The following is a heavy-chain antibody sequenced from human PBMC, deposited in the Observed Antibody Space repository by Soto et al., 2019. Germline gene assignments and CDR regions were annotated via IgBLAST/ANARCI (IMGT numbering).Heavy chain of an antibody. J-gene: IGHJ4*02. CDR1: GFTFSSYL. Sequence: GGSLRLSCAASGFTFSSYLMHWVRQAPGKGLVWVSRINSDGSSISYADSVKGRFTISRDNAKKTLHLQMNSLRAEDTAVYYCARGMSVTGPFDYWGQGTLVTVSS. V-gene: IGHV3-74*01. CDR3: ARGMSVTGPFDY. D-gene: IGHD6-19*01. CDR2: INSDGSSI.